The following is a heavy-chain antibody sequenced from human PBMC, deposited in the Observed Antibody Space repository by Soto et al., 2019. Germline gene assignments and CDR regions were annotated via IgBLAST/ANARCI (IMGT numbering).Heavy chain of an antibody. CDR2: IAPGNGNT. V-gene: IGHV1-3*01. CDR1: GYTFTDSA. D-gene: IGHD2-21*01. Sequence: ASVKVSCKASGYTFTDSAIHWVRQAPGQSLELLGWIAPGNGNTKYSQKFQGRVTITRDTSATKAYMELSSLRSEDTAVYYCAKGSRMWTPDYWGQGTLVTVSS. J-gene: IGHJ4*02. CDR3: AKGSRMWTPDY.